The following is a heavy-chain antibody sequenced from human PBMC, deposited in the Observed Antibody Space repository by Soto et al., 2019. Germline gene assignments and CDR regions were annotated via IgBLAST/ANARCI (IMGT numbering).Heavy chain of an antibody. CDR3: ARSRIWEQNFDT. CDR1: GDSIGSDGYY. CDR2: FYYSGST. J-gene: IGHJ4*02. Sequence: PSETLSLTCAVSGDSIGSDGYYWSWLRQHPGKGLEWIGYFYYSGSTFYNPSLKSRVRISVDRAKNQLSLKVTSLTAADTALYYCARSRIWEQNFDTWGQGILVTVSS. D-gene: IGHD1-26*01. V-gene: IGHV4-31*11.